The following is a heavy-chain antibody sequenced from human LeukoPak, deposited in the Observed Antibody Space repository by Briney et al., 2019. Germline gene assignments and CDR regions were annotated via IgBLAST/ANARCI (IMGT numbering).Heavy chain of an antibody. D-gene: IGHD5-24*01. Sequence: GGSLRLSCAASGFTFSSYAMSWVRQAPGKGLEWVSAISASGGNTYYADSVKGRFTISRDSSKNTLYLQMNSLRAEDTAIYYCAKVQEMDTILPPFHYWGQGTLVTVSS. CDR2: ISASGGNT. J-gene: IGHJ4*02. CDR1: GFTFSSYA. V-gene: IGHV3-23*01. CDR3: AKVQEMDTILPPFHY.